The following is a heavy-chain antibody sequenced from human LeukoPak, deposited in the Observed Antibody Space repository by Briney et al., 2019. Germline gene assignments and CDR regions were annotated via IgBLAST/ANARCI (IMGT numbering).Heavy chain of an antibody. CDR2: TSSSGSKV. D-gene: IGHD3-10*01. Sequence: GGSLRLSCAASGFTLSDFYVGWIRLTPEKGLEWLSYTSSSGSKVSYADSVRGRFTISRNNAKNSVYLHMSSLRAEDTAVYYCARVLRARILEVRAVIADYWGQGTLVTVSS. J-gene: IGHJ4*02. CDR3: ARVLRARILEVRAVIADY. V-gene: IGHV3-11*01. CDR1: GFTLSDFY.